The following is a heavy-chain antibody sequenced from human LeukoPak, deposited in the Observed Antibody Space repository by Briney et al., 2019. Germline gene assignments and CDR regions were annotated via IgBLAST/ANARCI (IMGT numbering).Heavy chain of an antibody. J-gene: IGHJ4*02. Sequence: SETLSLTCAVYGGSFSGYYWSWIRQPPGKGLEWIGEINHSGSTNYNPSLKSRVTISVDTSKNQFSLKLSSVTAADTAVYYCAWKGSSSWYRLDYWGQGTLVTVSS. CDR1: GGSFSGYY. CDR2: INHSGST. V-gene: IGHV4-34*01. D-gene: IGHD6-13*01. CDR3: AWKGSSSWYRLDY.